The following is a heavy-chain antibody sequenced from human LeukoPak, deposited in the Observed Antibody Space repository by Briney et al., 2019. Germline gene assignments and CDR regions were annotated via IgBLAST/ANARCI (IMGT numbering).Heavy chain of an antibody. CDR2: IYNSGST. Sequence: PSETLSLTCTVSGGSISSYYWGWIRQPPGKGMEWVGYIYNSGSTKYNPSLKSRVTISEDTSKNQFSLKLSSVTAADTAVYYCARARPDTAMAVDYWGQGTLVTVSS. V-gene: IGHV4-59*01. CDR1: GGSISSYY. J-gene: IGHJ4*02. D-gene: IGHD5-18*01. CDR3: ARARPDTAMAVDY.